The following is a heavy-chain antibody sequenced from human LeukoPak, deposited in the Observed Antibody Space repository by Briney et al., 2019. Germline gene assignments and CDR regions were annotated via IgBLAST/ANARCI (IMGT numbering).Heavy chain of an antibody. CDR2: ISSSSSTI. CDR1: GFTFSSYA. Sequence: GGSLRLSCAASGFTFSSYAMSWVRQAPGKGLEWVSYISSSSSTIYYADSVKGRFTISRDNAKNSLYLQMNSLRAEDTAVYYCARDFGVGGYSSSWFSYYYMDVWGKGTTVTVSS. CDR3: ARDFGVGGYSSSWFSYYYMDV. D-gene: IGHD6-13*01. V-gene: IGHV3-48*01. J-gene: IGHJ6*03.